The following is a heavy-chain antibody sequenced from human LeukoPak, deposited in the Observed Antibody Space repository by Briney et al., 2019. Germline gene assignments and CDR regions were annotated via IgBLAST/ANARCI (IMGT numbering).Heavy chain of an antibody. J-gene: IGHJ4*02. V-gene: IGHV3-30*18. CDR1: GVTSSSYG. Sequence: RGSLRLSCAGPGVTSSSYGMLWVRQAPGKGLDSVAVILYGDNTKCYAESVKGRFTISRDNSKNTVYLQMNSLRAEDTAVYYCAKAFTPMIIRALDYWGQGTLVTVSS. CDR3: AKAFTPMIIRALDY. D-gene: IGHD3-16*01. CDR2: ILYGDNTK.